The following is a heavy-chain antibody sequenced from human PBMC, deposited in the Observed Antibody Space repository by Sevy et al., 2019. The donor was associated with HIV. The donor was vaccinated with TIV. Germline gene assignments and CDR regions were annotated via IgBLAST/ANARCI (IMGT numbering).Heavy chain of an antibody. V-gene: IGHV3-48*03. Sequence: GGSLRLSCAASGFAFSSYDMHWVRQAPGKGLEWVVYITSSGTTINYADSVKGRFTISRANAKNSLYLLMNSLRVEDTAVDYCARDLPPSATIVPHFDYWGQGTLVTVSS. CDR2: ITSSGTTI. J-gene: IGHJ4*02. D-gene: IGHD1-26*01. CDR1: GFAFSSYD. CDR3: ARDLPPSATIVPHFDY.